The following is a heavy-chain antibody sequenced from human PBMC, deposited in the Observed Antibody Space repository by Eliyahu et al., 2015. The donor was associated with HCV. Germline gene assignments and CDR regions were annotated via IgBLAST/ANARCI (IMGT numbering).Heavy chain of an antibody. V-gene: IGHV3-9*01. CDR2: ITWNSGDR. CDR1: GFXFXDYA. J-gene: IGHJ3*02. D-gene: IGHD2-21*01. CDR3: AKDILSWSDRWYDAFDI. Sequence: XVQLVESGGGLVQXGRSLRLSCAAXGFXFXDYAMHXVRQVPGRGLEWVSGITWNSGDRHYADSVKGRFTISRDNARNSLYLQMDSLREEDTALYYCAKDILSWSDRWYDAFDIWGQGTMLTVSS.